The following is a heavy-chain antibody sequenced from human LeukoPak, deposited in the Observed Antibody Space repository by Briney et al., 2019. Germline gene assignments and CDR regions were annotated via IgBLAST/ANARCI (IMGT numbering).Heavy chain of an antibody. D-gene: IGHD3-22*01. CDR3: ARDQDVGRITMIEYAFDI. CDR2: INPSGGST. V-gene: IGHV1-46*01. Sequence: ASVKVSCKASGYTFTSYYMHWVRQAPGQGLEWMGIINPSGGSTSYAQKFQGRVTMTRVTSTSTVYMELSRLRSDDTAVYYCARDQDVGRITMIEYAFDIWGQGTMVTVSS. CDR1: GYTFTSYY. J-gene: IGHJ3*02.